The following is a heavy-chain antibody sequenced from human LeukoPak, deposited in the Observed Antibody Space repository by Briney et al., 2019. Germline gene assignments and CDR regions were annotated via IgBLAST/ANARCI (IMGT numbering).Heavy chain of an antibody. CDR2: IYYSGSA. CDR3: ARDHRYYDILTGSPRGGGAFDI. D-gene: IGHD3-9*01. V-gene: IGHV4-31*03. CDR1: GGSISSGGYY. J-gene: IGHJ3*02. Sequence: SETLSLTCTVSGGSISSGGYYWSWIRQHPGKGLEWIGYIYYSGSAFYNPSLKSRVTISVDTSKNQFSLKLNSVAAADTAVYYCARDHRYYDILTGSPRGGGAFDIWGQGTMVTVSS.